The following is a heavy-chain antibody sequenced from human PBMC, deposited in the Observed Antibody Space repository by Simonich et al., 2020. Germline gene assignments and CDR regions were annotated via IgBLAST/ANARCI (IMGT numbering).Heavy chain of an antibody. CDR1: GFTFSSYW. CDR3: ARDYSNYDAFDI. J-gene: IGHJ3*02. Sequence: EVQLVESGGGLVQPGGSLRLSCAASGFTFSSYWMHWVRQAPGKGLVWVERINSDGSSTSYVDYVKGRFTISRDNAKNTLYLQMNSLRAEDTAVYYCARDYSNYDAFDIWGQGTMVTVSS. D-gene: IGHD4-4*01. V-gene: IGHV3-74*01. CDR2: INSDGSST.